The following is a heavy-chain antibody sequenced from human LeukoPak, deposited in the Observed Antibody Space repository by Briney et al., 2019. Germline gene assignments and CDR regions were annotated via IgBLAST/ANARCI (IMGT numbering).Heavy chain of an antibody. Sequence: SETLSLTCTVSGVSISSGSYYWSWIRPPAGKGLEWIGRIYTSGSTDYHPSLKSLVTISENTSKNQFSLKLSSVTAADTAVYYCAREEGDCDTVRCYESFDIWGQGTMVAVSS. J-gene: IGHJ3*02. CDR1: GVSISSGSYY. CDR3: AREEGDCDTVRCYESFDI. D-gene: IGHD2-2*01. CDR2: IYTSGST. V-gene: IGHV4-61*02.